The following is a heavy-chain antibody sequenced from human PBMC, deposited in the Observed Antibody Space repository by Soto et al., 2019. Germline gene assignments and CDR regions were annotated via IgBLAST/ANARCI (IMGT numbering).Heavy chain of an antibody. Sequence: SETLALSCRVSGDSISPFCWGWIRRPPGKGLDWTCYIYYPGSTDSIPSLKRRVTLSLDPSKTPVPPELSSVTAADTALYYCARGRTVRNYYDPSTYYSSFDYWAQGAQLTVSS. D-gene: IGHD3-22*01. CDR3: ARGRTVRNYYDPSTYYSSFDY. J-gene: IGHJ4*02. CDR2: IYYPGST. CDR1: GDSISPFC. V-gene: IGHV4-59*01.